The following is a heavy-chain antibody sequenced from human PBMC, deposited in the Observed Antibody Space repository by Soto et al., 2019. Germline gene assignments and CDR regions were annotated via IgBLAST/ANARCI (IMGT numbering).Heavy chain of an antibody. CDR3: ESQAFDY. CDR1: GFLFRDYG. CDR2: IWHDGSKK. Sequence: GGSLRLSCTASGFLFRDYGMQWVRQSPGKGLEWLAFIWHDGSKKYYADSLKGRFTISRDNSKNTMYLQMSSPTVEDTAVYYCESQAFDYWGQGTLVTVSS. J-gene: IGHJ4*02. V-gene: IGHV3-33*01.